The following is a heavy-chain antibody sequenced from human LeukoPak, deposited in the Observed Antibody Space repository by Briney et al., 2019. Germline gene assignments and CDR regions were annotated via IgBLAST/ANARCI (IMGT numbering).Heavy chain of an antibody. CDR1: GGTFSSYA. D-gene: IGHD2-15*01. CDR2: IIPIFGIA. Sequence: SVKVSCKASGGTFSSYAISWVRQAPGQGLEWMGRIIPIFGIANYAQKFQGRVTITADKSASTAYMELSSLRSEDTAVYYCATYPGYCSGGSCYFDYWGQGTLVTVSS. J-gene: IGHJ4*02. V-gene: IGHV1-69*04. CDR3: ATYPGYCSGGSCYFDY.